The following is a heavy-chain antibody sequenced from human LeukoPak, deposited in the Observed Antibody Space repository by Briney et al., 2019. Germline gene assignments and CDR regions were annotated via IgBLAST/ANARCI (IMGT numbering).Heavy chain of an antibody. CDR2: ISGSGGTT. D-gene: IGHD1-26*01. CDR3: AKSKVGAPDYFDY. J-gene: IGHJ4*02. Sequence: GGSLRLSCAASGFTFSSFAMSWVRQAPGKGLEWVSGISGSGGTTYSAASVEGRFTISRDNSKSTLFLQMNSLRAEDTAVYYCAKSKVGAPDYFDYWGQGTLVTVSS. V-gene: IGHV3-23*01. CDR1: GFTFSSFA.